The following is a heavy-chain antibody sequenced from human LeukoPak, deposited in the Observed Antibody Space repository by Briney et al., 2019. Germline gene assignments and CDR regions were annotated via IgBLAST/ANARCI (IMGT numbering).Heavy chain of an antibody. J-gene: IGHJ3*02. D-gene: IGHD3-22*01. Sequence: GGSLRLSCAASGFTFDDYAMHWVRHAPGKGLEWVSGISWNSGSIGYADSVKGRFTISRDNAKNSLYLQMNSLRAEDMALYYCAKEATYYYDSSGYYQPLNAFDIWGQGTMVTVSS. V-gene: IGHV3-9*03. CDR2: ISWNSGSI. CDR3: AKEATYYYDSSGYYQPLNAFDI. CDR1: GFTFDDYA.